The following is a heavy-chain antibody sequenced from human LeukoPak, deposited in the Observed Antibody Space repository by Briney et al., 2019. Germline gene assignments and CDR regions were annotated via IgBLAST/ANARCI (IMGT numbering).Heavy chain of an antibody. CDR2: ISAYNGNT. CDR3: ATDRQDSSSWYHAFDI. Sequence: ASVKVSCKASGYTFTSNGISWVRQAPGQGLEWMGWISAYNGNTNYAQKFQGRVTMTEDTSTDTAYMELSSLRSEDTAVYYCATDRQDSSSWYHAFDIWGQGTMVTVSS. J-gene: IGHJ3*02. CDR1: GYTFTSNG. V-gene: IGHV1-18*01. D-gene: IGHD6-13*01.